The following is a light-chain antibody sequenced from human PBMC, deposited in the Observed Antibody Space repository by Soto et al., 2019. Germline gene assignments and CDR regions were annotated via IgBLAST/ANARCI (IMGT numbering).Light chain of an antibody. CDR2: DAS. J-gene: IGKJ1*01. V-gene: IGKV3-11*01. Sequence: EIVLNQSPGTLSLSPGEKATLSCRASQSVSSYLAWYQQKPGQAPRLLIYDASNRAPGIPARFSGSGSGTDFTLTISSLEPEDFAVYYCQQRSNWPRTFGQGTKVDIK. CDR1: QSVSSY. CDR3: QQRSNWPRT.